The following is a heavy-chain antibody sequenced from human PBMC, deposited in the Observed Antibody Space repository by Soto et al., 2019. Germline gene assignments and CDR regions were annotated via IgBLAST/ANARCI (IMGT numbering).Heavy chain of an antibody. D-gene: IGHD1-1*01. J-gene: IGHJ5*02. Sequence: GGSLRLSCVASGLNFETHDMHWVRQVTGKGLEWVAGIGTLFDRFYPDSVKGRFTISRENAKTSVYLQMNKLRTGDTGIYYCARGRSNDFVSSPPPMFDPRGQGTLVTSPQ. CDR1: GLNFETHD. V-gene: IGHV3-13*01. CDR3: ARGRSNDFVSSPPPMFDP. CDR2: IGTLFDR.